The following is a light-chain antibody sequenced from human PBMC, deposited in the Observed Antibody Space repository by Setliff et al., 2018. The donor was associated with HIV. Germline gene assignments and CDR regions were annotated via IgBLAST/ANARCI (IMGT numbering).Light chain of an antibody. CDR1: SNDVGDYNY. V-gene: IGLV2-8*01. J-gene: IGLJ1*01. CDR2: EVS. Sequence: QSVLTQPPSASGSPGQSVTISCTGTSNDVGDYNYVSWYQQHPGKAPKLIIFEVSQRPSGVPDRFSGSKSGNTASLTVSGLQAEDEADYYCSSYTRSSSYVFGTGTKVTVL. CDR3: SSYTRSSSYV.